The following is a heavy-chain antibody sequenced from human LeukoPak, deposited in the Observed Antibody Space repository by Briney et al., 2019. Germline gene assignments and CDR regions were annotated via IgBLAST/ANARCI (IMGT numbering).Heavy chain of an antibody. Sequence: GGSLRLSCAASRFTFSNYNMNWVRQAPGKGLEWVSYISDSGRTTFYADSVKGRFTISRDNAKNSLYLQMSSLRVEDTAVYYCASWAGNTQSDSWSGPFDYWGQGTLVTVSS. CDR1: RFTFSNYN. CDR2: ISDSGRTT. V-gene: IGHV3-48*04. CDR3: ASWAGNTQSDSWSGPFDY. J-gene: IGHJ4*02. D-gene: IGHD3-3*01.